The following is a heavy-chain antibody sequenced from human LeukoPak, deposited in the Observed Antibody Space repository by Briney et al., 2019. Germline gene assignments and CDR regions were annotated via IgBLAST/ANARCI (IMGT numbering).Heavy chain of an antibody. J-gene: IGHJ3*02. Sequence: ASVKVSCKTSGYTSTGYYIHWVRQAPGQGLEWMGWINPSNGDTRYAQKLQGRVTMTRDTSISTAHMEMSGLRSDDTAVYYCAREGSSGYSRGPIDIWGQGTVVTVSS. CDR3: AREGSSGYSRGPIDI. D-gene: IGHD3-22*01. CDR1: GYTSTGYY. CDR2: INPSNGDT. V-gene: IGHV1-2*02.